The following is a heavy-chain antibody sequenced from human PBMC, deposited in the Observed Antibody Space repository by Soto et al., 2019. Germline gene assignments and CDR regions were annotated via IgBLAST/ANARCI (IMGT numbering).Heavy chain of an antibody. CDR1: GYRFTSYN. CDR3: ERESIYGGSYYVEY. V-gene: IGHV1-3*04. Sequence: ASVKVSCKASGYRFTSYNMHWVRQAPGQGLEGMGWIGTGPGNTQYPQKFQGRVTISRDTSASTAYMELSSLRSEDTAVYYCERESIYGGSYYVEYWGQGTLVTVSS. J-gene: IGHJ4*02. D-gene: IGHD1-26*01. CDR2: IGTGPGNT.